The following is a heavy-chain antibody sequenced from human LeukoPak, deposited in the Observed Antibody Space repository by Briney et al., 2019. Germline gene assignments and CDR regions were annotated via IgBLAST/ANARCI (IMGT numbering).Heavy chain of an antibody. CDR2: IKRDGSEK. Sequence: GGSLRLSCAASGFTFSGYWMSWVRQAPGKGLEWVANIKRDGSEKYYVDSVKGRFTISRDNAKNSLYLQMNRLRAEDTAVYYCAREGSQSASGTYPGNDWGQGTLVTVSS. CDR1: GFTFSGYW. CDR3: AREGSQSASGTYPGND. V-gene: IGHV3-7*01. J-gene: IGHJ4*02. D-gene: IGHD1-26*01.